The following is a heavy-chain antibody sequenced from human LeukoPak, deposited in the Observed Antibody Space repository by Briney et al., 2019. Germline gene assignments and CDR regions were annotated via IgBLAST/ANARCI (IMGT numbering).Heavy chain of an antibody. Sequence: PSETLSLTCTVSGGSISSGSYYWSWIRQPAGKGLEWIGRIYTSGSTNYNPSLKSRVTISVGTSKNQFSLKLSSVTAADTAVYYCARDPDYDSSRGAFDYWGQGTLVTVSS. V-gene: IGHV4-61*02. CDR1: GGSISSGSYY. CDR3: ARDPDYDSSRGAFDY. CDR2: IYTSGST. J-gene: IGHJ4*02. D-gene: IGHD3-22*01.